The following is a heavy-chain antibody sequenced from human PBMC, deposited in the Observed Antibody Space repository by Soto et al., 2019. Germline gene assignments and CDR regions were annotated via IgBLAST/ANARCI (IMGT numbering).Heavy chain of an antibody. CDR2: ISAYNGNT. CDR3: ARLVVVAATGWWFDP. Sequence: GASVKVSCKASGYTFTSYGISWVRQPPGQGLEWMGWISAYNGNTNYAQKLQGRVTMTTDTSTSTAYMELRSLRSDDTAVYYCARLVVVAATGWWFDPWGQGTLVTVSS. J-gene: IGHJ5*02. CDR1: GYTFTSYG. V-gene: IGHV1-18*01. D-gene: IGHD2-15*01.